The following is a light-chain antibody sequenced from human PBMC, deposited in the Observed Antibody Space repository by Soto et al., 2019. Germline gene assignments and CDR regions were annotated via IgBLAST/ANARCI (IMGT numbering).Light chain of an antibody. CDR3: SSFTSSDTYV. CDR1: SSDVGSFNR. CDR2: DVN. V-gene: IGLV2-18*02. J-gene: IGLJ1*01. Sequence: QSVLTPPPSVSGSPGQSVAISCTGTSSDVGSFNRVSWYQQSPGSVPKLMIYDVNNRPSGVPDRFSGSKSGNAASLTISGLQAEDESDYYCSSFTSSDTYVFGTGTKLTVL.